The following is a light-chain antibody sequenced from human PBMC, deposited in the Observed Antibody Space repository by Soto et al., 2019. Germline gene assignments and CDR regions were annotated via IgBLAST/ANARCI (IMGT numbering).Light chain of an antibody. Sequence: AIQMTQSPSSLSASVGDRVTITCRASQGISNDLGWYQQKPGKAPQLLIYAASSLPSGVPSRFSGSGSGTHLTLTISSLQHEDFATYYCLQDYNCRYTFGQGTKLEIK. J-gene: IGKJ2*01. CDR2: AAS. CDR3: LQDYNCRYT. CDR1: QGISND. V-gene: IGKV1-6*01.